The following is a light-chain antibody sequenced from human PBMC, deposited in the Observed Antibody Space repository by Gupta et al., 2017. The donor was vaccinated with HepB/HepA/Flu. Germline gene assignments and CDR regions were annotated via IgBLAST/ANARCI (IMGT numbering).Light chain of an antibody. V-gene: IGLV1-40*01. Sequence: QSVLTQPPSVSGAPGQRVTISCTGSSSNIGAGFDVHWYQQLPGTAPKLLIYNNIKRPSGVPDRFSGSRSGTSASLAISGLQAEDETDYYCQSFDSSLSVWVFGGGTKLTVL. CDR1: SSNIGAGFD. CDR3: QSFDSSLSVWV. CDR2: NNI. J-gene: IGLJ3*02.